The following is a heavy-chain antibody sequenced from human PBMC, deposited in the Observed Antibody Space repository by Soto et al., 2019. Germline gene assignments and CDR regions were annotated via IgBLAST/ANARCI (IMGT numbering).Heavy chain of an antibody. Sequence: GGSLRLSCAASGFTFSSYGMHWVRQAPGKGLEWVAVIWYDGSNKYYADSVKGRFTISRDNSKNTLYLQMNSLRAEDTAVYYCARDGALRVWSGLFAGYFDYWGQGTLVTVSS. CDR1: GFTFSSYG. CDR2: IWYDGSNK. J-gene: IGHJ4*02. CDR3: ARDGALRVWSGLFAGYFDY. V-gene: IGHV3-33*01. D-gene: IGHD3-3*01.